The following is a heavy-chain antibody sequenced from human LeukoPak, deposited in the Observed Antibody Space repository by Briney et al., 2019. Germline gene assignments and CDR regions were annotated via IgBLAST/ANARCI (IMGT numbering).Heavy chain of an antibody. Sequence: GGSLRLSCVASGFAFSTYAMRWVRQAPGKGLEWVSGIGYTGDSTFYADSVKGRFTVSRDSSKNTLFLHMNSLRAEDTALYYCAKSPTVDAAFDIWGQGTMVTVSS. CDR2: IGYTGDST. J-gene: IGHJ3*02. CDR1: GFAFSTYA. V-gene: IGHV3-23*01. D-gene: IGHD4-23*01. CDR3: AKSPTVDAAFDI.